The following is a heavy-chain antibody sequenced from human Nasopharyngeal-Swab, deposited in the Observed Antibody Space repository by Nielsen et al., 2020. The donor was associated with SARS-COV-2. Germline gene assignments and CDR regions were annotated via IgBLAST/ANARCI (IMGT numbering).Heavy chain of an antibody. CDR3: ARDGDTYYYDSSGYNWFDP. Sequence: SKPLSPPCAVPGGSISSSNWWSWASQPPGKGLEWLGEIFHSGSNNNNPSLKSRVTTSVDKSKNQFSLKLSSVTAADTAVYYCARDGDTYYYDSSGYNWFDPWGQGTLVTVSS. CDR2: IFHSGSN. CDR1: GGSISSSNW. J-gene: IGHJ5*02. V-gene: IGHV4-4*02. D-gene: IGHD3-22*01.